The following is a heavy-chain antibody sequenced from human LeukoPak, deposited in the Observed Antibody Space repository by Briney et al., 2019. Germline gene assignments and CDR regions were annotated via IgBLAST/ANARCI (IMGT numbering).Heavy chain of an antibody. CDR3: AKAFRSSGRTGDAAFDI. CDR2: INWNSDTR. D-gene: IGHD3-22*01. CDR1: GFTVEYCA. V-gene: IGHV3-9*01. Sequence: GRSLRLSCEASGFTVEYCAMHWVRQAPGKGLEWVAGINWNSDTREYGDSVRGRFTISRDNAKSALYLQMNSLRVEDTALYFCAKAFRSSGRTGDAAFDIWGQGTMVPVSS. J-gene: IGHJ3*02.